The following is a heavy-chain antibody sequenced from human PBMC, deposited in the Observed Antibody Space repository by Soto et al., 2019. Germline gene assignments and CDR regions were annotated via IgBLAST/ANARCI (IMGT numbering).Heavy chain of an antibody. D-gene: IGHD3-10*01. J-gene: IGHJ3*02. V-gene: IGHV3-30*18. CDR1: GLTFSSYG. CDR3: AKDGGIVWFGESVSAFDI. CDR2: ISYDGSNK. Sequence: PGGSLRLSCAASGLTFSSYGMHWVRQAPGKGLEWVAVISYDGSNKYYADSVKGRFTISRDNSKNTLYLQMNSLRAEDTAVYYCAKDGGIVWFGESVSAFDIWGQGTMVTVSS.